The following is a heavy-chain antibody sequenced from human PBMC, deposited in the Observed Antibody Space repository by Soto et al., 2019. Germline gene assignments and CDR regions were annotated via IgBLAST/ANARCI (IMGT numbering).Heavy chain of an antibody. V-gene: IGHV1-46*03. D-gene: IGHD2-21*02. CDR2: INPSGGST. CDR1: VYTFTSYY. CDR3: ARAEVTAIFDY. Sequence: GASVTVSCKASVYTFTSYYIHWVRQAPGQGLEWMGIINPSGGSTSYAQKFQGRVTMTRDTSTSTVYMELSSLRSEDTAVYYCARAEVTAIFDYWGQGTLVTVSS. J-gene: IGHJ4*02.